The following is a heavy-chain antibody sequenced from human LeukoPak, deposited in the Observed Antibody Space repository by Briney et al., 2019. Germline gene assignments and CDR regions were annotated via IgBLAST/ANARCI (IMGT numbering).Heavy chain of an antibody. CDR1: GYTFTSYG. V-gene: IGHV1-18*01. D-gene: IGHD3-10*01. CDR3: ARDLGPVTMVRGVTPRNWFDP. CDR2: ISAYNGNT. J-gene: IGHJ5*02. Sequence: APVKVSCKASGYTFTSYGISWVRQAPGQGLEWMGWISAYNGNTNYAQKLKGRVTMTTDTSTSTAYMELRSLRSDDTAVYYCARDLGPVTMVRGVTPRNWFDPWGQGTLVTVSS.